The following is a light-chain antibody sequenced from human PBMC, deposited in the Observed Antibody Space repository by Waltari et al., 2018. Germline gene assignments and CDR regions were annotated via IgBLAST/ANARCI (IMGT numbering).Light chain of an antibody. CDR1: QSVGNN. J-gene: IGKJ1*01. CDR3: QHYNKWPPA. Sequence: EIVMTQSPVTLSVSPGERATLSCRASQSVGNNLAWYQQKRGQAPRLLIYGASTRATGIPGRFTGSGSGTEFTLTISSLQSDDFAVYQCQHYNKWPPAFGLGTKVEIK. V-gene: IGKV3-15*01. CDR2: GAS.